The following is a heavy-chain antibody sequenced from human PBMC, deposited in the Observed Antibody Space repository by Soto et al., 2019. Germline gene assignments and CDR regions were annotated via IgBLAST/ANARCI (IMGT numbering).Heavy chain of an antibody. CDR3: AKDTYFRDSSGYYVFDY. V-gene: IGHV3-7*01. D-gene: IGHD3-22*01. CDR2: MKRDGSES. Sequence: GGSLRLSCVASGFTFSTDWASWVRQAPGKGLEWVANMKRDGSESNYADSVKGRFTISRDNAKNSLYLQMNSLRVDDTAVYYCAKDTYFRDSSGYYVFDYWGQGTLVTVSS. CDR1: GFTFSTDW. J-gene: IGHJ4*02.